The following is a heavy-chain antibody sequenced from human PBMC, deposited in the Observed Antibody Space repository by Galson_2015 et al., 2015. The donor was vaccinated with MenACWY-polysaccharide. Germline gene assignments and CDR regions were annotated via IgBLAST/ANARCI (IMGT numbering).Heavy chain of an antibody. J-gene: IGHJ3*02. CDR2: IKQDGSEK. CDR1: GFTFSSYW. CDR3: ARDRGYCSSISCYDVLDI. V-gene: IGHV3-7*01. D-gene: IGHD2-2*01. Sequence: SLRLSCAASGFTFSSYWMSWVRQAPGKGLEWVANIKQDGSEKYYVDSVKGRFTISRDNAKNSLYLQMNSLRAEDTAVYYCARDRGYCSSISCYDVLDIWGQGTMVTVSS.